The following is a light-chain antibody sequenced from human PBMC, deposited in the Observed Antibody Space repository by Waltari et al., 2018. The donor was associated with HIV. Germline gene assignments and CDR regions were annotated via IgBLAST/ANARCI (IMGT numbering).Light chain of an antibody. CDR2: RND. J-gene: IGLJ1*01. Sequence: QSVLTQPPSASGTPGQRVTISCSGSNFNIGSNYVYWYQHVPGAAPKLLNYRNDQRPSGVPDRFSGSKSGTSASLAISGLRSEDEADYYCAAWDDSLSGFYVLGTGTKVTVL. CDR3: AAWDDSLSGFYV. V-gene: IGLV1-47*01. CDR1: NFNIGSNY.